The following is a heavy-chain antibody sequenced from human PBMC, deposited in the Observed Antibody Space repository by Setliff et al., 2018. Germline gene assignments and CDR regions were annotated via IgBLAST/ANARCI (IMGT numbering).Heavy chain of an antibody. J-gene: IGHJ6*03. D-gene: IGHD1-1*01. CDR2: IRSRNDGGTT. CDR3: TSAKLERRTGHHYYMDV. CDR1: GLTFSHAR. V-gene: IGHV3-15*01. Sequence: PGGSLRLSWAASGLTFSHARMTWVRQSPGKGLEWVGRIRSRNDGGTTDYAAPVKGRFTFSRDDSKNTLYLQMNNLKTEDTATYYCTSAKLERRTGHHYYMDVWGKGTTVTVSS.